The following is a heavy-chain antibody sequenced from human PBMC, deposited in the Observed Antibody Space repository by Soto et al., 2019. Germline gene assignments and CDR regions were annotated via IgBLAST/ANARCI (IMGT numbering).Heavy chain of an antibody. CDR3: ARDLHVDPYY. CDR1: GRTFTSYA. Sequence: GGPVEAPPNAFGRTFTSYAISWVRQAPGQGLEWMGWISAYNGNTNYAQKLQGRVTMTTDTSTSTAYMELRSLRTDDTAVYDGARDLHVDPYYWG. CDR2: ISAYNGNT. J-gene: IGHJ4*01. V-gene: IGHV1-18*01.